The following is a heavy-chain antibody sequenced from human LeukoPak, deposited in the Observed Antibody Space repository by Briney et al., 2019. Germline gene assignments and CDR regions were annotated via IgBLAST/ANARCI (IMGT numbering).Heavy chain of an antibody. CDR3: AKDGQAVGEYYFDY. D-gene: IGHD6-19*01. J-gene: IGHJ4*02. CDR1: GFTFSSYW. V-gene: IGHV3-7*01. Sequence: GGSLRLSCAASGFTFSSYWMSWVRQAPGKGLEWVANIKQDGSEEVYVDSVKGRFTISRDNPVNTLNLQMNSLRVEDTALYYCAKDGQAVGEYYFDYWGQGTLVTVSS. CDR2: IKQDGSEE.